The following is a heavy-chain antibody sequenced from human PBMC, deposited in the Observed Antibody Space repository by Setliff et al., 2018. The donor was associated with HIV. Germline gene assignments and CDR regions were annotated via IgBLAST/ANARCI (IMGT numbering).Heavy chain of an antibody. D-gene: IGHD3-22*01. CDR3: AKCSEMLGTPATTSGYSCGWFDP. V-gene: IGHV1-18*01. CDR2: VSAYDGKA. J-gene: IGHJ5*02. CDR1: GYSFTTYG. Sequence: ASVKVSCKASGYSFTTYGISWVRQAPGQGLEWMGGVSAYDGKALYAQKFQGRVTMTTDTSKSTAYMDLRGLRSDDTAVYYCAKCSEMLGTPATTSGYSCGWFDPWGQGTLVTVSS.